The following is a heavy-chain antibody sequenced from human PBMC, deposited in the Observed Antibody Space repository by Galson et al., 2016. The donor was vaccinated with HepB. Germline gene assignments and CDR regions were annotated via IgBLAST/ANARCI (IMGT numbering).Heavy chain of an antibody. CDR2: IDHSGST. CDR3: ARDSSSQWELTH. V-gene: IGHV4-34*01. D-gene: IGHD1-26*01. CDR1: GGSFSGYY. J-gene: IGHJ4*02. Sequence: ETLFLTCAVYGGSFSGYYWSWIRQPPGKGLEWIGEIDHSGSTNYNPSLKSRVTISADTSKNQVSLMVTSVTAADTAVYYCARDSSSQWELTHWGQGTLVTVAS.